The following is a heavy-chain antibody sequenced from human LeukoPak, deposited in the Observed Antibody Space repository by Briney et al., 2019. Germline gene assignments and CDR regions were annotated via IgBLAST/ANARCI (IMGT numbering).Heavy chain of an antibody. CDR3: ARQGQLVRYYYYYMDV. CDR2: INHSGST. CDR1: GGSFSGYY. Sequence: SETLSLTCAAYGGSFSGYYWSWIRQPPGKGLEWIGEINHSGSTSYNPSLNSRVTISIDTTKKQFSLKLKSVTAADTAVYYCARQGQLVRYYYYYMDVWGKGTTVTVSS. D-gene: IGHD6-13*01. V-gene: IGHV4-34*01. J-gene: IGHJ6*03.